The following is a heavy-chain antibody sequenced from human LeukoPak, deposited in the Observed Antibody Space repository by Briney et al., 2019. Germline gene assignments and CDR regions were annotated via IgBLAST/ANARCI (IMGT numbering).Heavy chain of an antibody. J-gene: IGHJ3*02. CDR3: ARTLRLKVPTRDGYHGAFDI. CDR1: GFTFSSYS. CDR2: ISTSSSYI. V-gene: IGHV3-21*01. Sequence: PGGSLRLSCAASGFTFSSYSMNWVRQAPGKGLEWVSSISTSSSYIYYADSVKGRFTISRDNAKNSLYLQMNSLRAEDTAVYYCARTLRLKVPTRDGYHGAFDIWGQGTMVTVSS. D-gene: IGHD5-24*01.